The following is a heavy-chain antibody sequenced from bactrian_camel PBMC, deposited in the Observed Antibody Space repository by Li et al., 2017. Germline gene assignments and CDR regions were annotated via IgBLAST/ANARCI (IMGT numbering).Heavy chain of an antibody. CDR3: ATDVISKLVAGFPEY. CDR2: IDSDGTT. V-gene: IGHV3S26*01. D-gene: IGHD6*01. Sequence: VQLVESGGGSVQTGGSLRLSCGVSGYTLTSGRYCMGWVRQRPGKEREGVAAIDSDGTTSYADSVKGRFTISTDHAKNTLYLQMNNLKPEDSAMYYCATDVISKLVAGFPEYWGQGTQVTVS. CDR1: GYTLTSGRYC. J-gene: IGHJ4*01.